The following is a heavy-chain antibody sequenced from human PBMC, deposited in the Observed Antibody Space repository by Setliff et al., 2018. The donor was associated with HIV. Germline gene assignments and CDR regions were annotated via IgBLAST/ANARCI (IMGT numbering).Heavy chain of an antibody. J-gene: IGHJ4*02. Sequence: SETLSLTCTVSGGSISSYYWSWIRQPPGKGLEWLGHISSSGSTNYNPSLKSRVTISVDTSKNQFSLKLYSVTAADTAVYYCARAYFGSGIYYWGQGTLVTVSS. CDR1: GGSISSYY. V-gene: IGHV4-4*09. CDR3: ARAYFGSGIYY. D-gene: IGHD3-10*01. CDR2: ISSSGST.